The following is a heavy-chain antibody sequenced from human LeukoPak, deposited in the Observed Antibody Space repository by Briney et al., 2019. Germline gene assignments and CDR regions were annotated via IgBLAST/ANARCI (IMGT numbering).Heavy chain of an antibody. Sequence: VGSLRLSCAASGFTFSSYAMHWVRQAPGKGRESVAVISYDGSNKYYADSVKGRFTISRDNSKNTLYLQMNGLRAEDTAGYYCARGGITIFGVVIMDFDYWGQGTLVTVSS. CDR2: ISYDGSNK. D-gene: IGHD3-3*01. CDR3: ARGGITIFGVVIMDFDY. V-gene: IGHV3-30-3*01. CDR1: GFTFSSYA. J-gene: IGHJ4*02.